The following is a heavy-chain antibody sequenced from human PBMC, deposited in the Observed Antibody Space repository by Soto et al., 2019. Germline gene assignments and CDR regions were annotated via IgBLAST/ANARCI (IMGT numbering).Heavy chain of an antibody. CDR3: ASSPAPHSSSWGY. CDR2: IYYSVST. CDR1: GGSISSGGYY. J-gene: IGHJ4*02. V-gene: IGHV4-31*03. D-gene: IGHD6-13*01. Sequence: PSETLSLTCTVSGGSISSGGYYCSWIRQHPGKGLEWIGYIYYSVSTYYNPSLKSRVTISVDTSKNQFSLKLSAVTAADTAVYYCASSPAPHSSSWGYWGQGTLVTVAS.